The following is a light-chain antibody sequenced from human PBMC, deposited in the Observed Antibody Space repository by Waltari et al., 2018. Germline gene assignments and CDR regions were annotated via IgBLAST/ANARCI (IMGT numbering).Light chain of an antibody. J-gene: IGKJ5*01. CDR3: QQRSNWPPEIT. CDR1: QSVSSY. V-gene: IGKV3-11*01. Sequence: EIVLTQSPATLSLSPGERATLSCRASQSVSSYLAWYQQKPGQAPRLLIYDASNRATGIPARFSGSGSGTDFTLTISSLEPEDFAVYYCQQRSNWPPEITFGQGTRLEIK. CDR2: DAS.